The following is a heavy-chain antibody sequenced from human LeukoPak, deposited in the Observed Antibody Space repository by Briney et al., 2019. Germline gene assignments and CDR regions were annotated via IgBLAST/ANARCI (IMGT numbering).Heavy chain of an antibody. Sequence: GGSLRLSCAASGFTFSSYGMHWVRQAPGKGLEWVAVISYDGSNKYYADSVKGRFTISRDNSKNTPYLQMNSLRAEDTAVYYCAKASSGKAQYYFDYWGQGTLVTVSS. CDR1: GFTFSSYG. D-gene: IGHD3-10*01. CDR3: AKASSGKAQYYFDY. J-gene: IGHJ4*02. CDR2: ISYDGSNK. V-gene: IGHV3-30*18.